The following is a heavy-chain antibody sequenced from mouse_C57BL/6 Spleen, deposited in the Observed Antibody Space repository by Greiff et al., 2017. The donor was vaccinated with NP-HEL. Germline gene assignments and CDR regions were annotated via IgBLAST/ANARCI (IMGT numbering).Heavy chain of an antibody. CDR3: ARTGLWVTHYFDY. CDR1: GYTFTSYW. J-gene: IGHJ2*01. Sequence: VQLQQPGAELVRPGSSVKLSCKASGYTFTSYWMDWVKQRPGQGLEWIGNIYPSDSETHYNQKFKDKATLTVDKSSSTAYMQLSSLTSEDSAVYYCARTGLWVTHYFDYWGQGTTLTVSS. CDR2: IYPSDSET. D-gene: IGHD2-2*01. V-gene: IGHV1-61*01.